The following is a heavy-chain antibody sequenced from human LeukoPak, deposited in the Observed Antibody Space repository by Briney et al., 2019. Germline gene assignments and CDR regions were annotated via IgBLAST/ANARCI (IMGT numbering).Heavy chain of an antibody. D-gene: IGHD3-10*01. CDR1: GFTFTSYA. V-gene: IGHV3-23*01. Sequence: PGGSLRLSCAASGFTFTSYAMSWVRQAPGKGLEWVSAISGSGGSTYYADSVKGRFTISRDNSKSTLYLQVNSLRAEDTAVYYCAKEGRYLYYGSGSYSDYWGQGTLVTVSS. J-gene: IGHJ4*02. CDR2: ISGSGGST. CDR3: AKEGRYLYYGSGSYSDY.